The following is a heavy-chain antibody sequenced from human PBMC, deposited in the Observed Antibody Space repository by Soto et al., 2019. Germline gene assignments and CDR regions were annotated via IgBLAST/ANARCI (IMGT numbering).Heavy chain of an antibody. CDR2: IYYSGST. CDR1: GGSISSYY. Sequence: SETLSLTCTVSGGSISSYYWSWIRQPPGKGLEWIGYIYYSGSTNYNPSLKSRVTISVDTSKNQFSLKLSSVTAADTAVYYCARVSYYYDSSGHQTFFDYCAQGTLVT. J-gene: IGHJ4*02. V-gene: IGHV4-59*01. CDR3: ARVSYYYDSSGHQTFFDY. D-gene: IGHD3-22*01.